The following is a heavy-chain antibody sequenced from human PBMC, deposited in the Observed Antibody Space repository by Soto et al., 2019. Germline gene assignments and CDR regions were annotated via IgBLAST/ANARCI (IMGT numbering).Heavy chain of an antibody. D-gene: IGHD2-8*01. CDR1: GFTFDDYA. CDR2: ISWNSGSI. CDR3: AKGPWVSLMGCTNGVCYYFDY. J-gene: IGHJ4*02. V-gene: IGHV3-9*01. Sequence: PGGSLRLSCAASGFTFDDYAMHWVRQAPGKGLEWVSGISWNSGSIGYADSVKGRFTISRDNAKNSLYLQMNSLRAEDTALYYCAKGPWVSLMGCTNGVCYYFDYWGQGTLVTVSS.